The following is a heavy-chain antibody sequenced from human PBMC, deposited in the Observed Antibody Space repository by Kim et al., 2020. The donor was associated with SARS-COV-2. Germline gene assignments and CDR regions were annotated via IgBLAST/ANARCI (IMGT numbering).Heavy chain of an antibody. Sequence: GGSLRLSCAASGFTFSSYGLHWVRQAPGKGLEWVAVISYDGTNKYYADSVKGRFTISRDNSKNTLYLQMNSLRAEDTAVYYCAKDRITIFGVGPHSMDV. D-gene: IGHD3-3*01. CDR2: ISYDGTNK. V-gene: IGHV3-30*18. CDR1: GFTFSSYG. CDR3: AKDRITIFGVGPHSMDV. J-gene: IGHJ6*01.